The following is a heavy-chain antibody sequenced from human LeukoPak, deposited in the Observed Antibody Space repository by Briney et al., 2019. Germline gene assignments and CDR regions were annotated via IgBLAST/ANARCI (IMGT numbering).Heavy chain of an antibody. CDR2: ISYDGSNK. CDR1: GFTFTRFA. J-gene: IGHJ6*02. D-gene: IGHD3-3*01. Sequence: GRSLRLSCAASGFTFTRFAMYWVRQAPGKGLECVAHISYDGSNKYYADSVTGRFTISRDNSKNTVYLQMNSPRAEDTAVYYCARVGGDVLSGHRTGYYYAMDVWGQGTTVTVSS. CDR3: ARVGGDVLSGHRTGYYYAMDV. V-gene: IGHV3-30*04.